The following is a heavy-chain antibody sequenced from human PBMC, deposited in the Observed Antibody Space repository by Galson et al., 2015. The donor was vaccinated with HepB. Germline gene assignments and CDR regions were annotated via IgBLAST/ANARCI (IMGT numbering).Heavy chain of an antibody. CDR2: IYWNDDK. V-gene: IGHV2-5*01. D-gene: IGHD3-22*01. CDR1: GFSLSTSGVG. Sequence: PALVKPTQTLTLTCTFSGFSLSTSGVGVGWIRQPPGKALEWLALIYWNDDKRYSPSLKSRLTITKDTSKNQVVLTMTNMDPVDTATYYCAHRPYDSSGYYGWFDPWGQGTLVTVSS. CDR3: AHRPYDSSGYYGWFDP. J-gene: IGHJ5*02.